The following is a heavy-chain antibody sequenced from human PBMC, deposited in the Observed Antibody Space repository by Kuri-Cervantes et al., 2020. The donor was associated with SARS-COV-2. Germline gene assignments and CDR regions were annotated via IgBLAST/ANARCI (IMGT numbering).Heavy chain of an antibody. CDR3: ARLARDIVVVPAAVGRDFDY. V-gene: IGHV4-30-2*03. CDR2: IYHSGST. CDR1: GGSISSGGYS. D-gene: IGHD2-2*01. J-gene: IGHJ4*02. Sequence: LRLSCAVSGGSISSGGYSWSWIRQPPGKGLEWIGYIYHSGSTYYNPSLKSRVTISVDTSKNQFSLKLSSVTAADTAVYYCARLARDIVVVPAAVGRDFDYWGQGTLVTVSS.